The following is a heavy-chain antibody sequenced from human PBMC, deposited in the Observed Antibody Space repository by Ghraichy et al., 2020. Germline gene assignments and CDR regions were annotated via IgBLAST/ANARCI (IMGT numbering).Heavy chain of an antibody. CDR1: GYTVCNYD. CDR3: ARAIRNELWSDY. Sequence: ASVKVSCKASGYTVCNYDIQGVRQAPLLGLEYMGWMNPKSGNTGFVQKFQGRVTISTDTSAETAYMEMNSLKSEDTAVYYCARAIRNELWSDYWGQGTLVTVSS. J-gene: IGHJ4*02. D-gene: IGHD7-27*01. CDR2: MNPKSGNT. V-gene: IGHV1-8*01.